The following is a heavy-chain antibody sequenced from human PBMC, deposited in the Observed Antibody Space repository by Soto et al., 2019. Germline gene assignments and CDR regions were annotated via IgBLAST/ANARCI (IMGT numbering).Heavy chain of an antibody. J-gene: IGHJ6*03. V-gene: IGHV4-59*08. Sequence: SETLSLTCTVSGGSISSYYWSWIRQPPGKGLEWIGYIYYSGSTNYNPSLKSRVTISVDTSKNQFSLKLSSVTAADTAVYYCARRAHDYGDPYYYYYMDVWGKGTTVTVYS. CDR2: IYYSGST. CDR3: ARRAHDYGDPYYYYYMDV. CDR1: GGSISSYY. D-gene: IGHD4-17*01.